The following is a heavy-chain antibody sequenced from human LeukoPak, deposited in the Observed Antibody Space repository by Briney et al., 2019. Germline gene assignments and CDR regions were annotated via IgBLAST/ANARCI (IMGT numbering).Heavy chain of an antibody. D-gene: IGHD2-2*01. Sequence: PSETLSLTCAVYGGSFSGYYWSWIRQPPGKGLEWIGEINHSGSTNYNPSLKSRVTISVDTSKNQFSLKPSSVTAADTAVYYCARGPYCSSTSCYARRPFDYWGQGTLVTVSS. V-gene: IGHV4-34*01. CDR2: INHSGST. CDR1: GGSFSGYY. J-gene: IGHJ4*02. CDR3: ARGPYCSSTSCYARRPFDY.